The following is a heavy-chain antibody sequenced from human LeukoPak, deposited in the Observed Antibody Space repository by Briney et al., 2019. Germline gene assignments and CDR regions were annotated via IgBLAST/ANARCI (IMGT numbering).Heavy chain of an antibody. V-gene: IGHV4-34*01. CDR2: INHSGST. CDR3: ARIGYYDSSGHSL. J-gene: IGHJ4*02. Sequence: PSETLSLTCAVYGGSFSGYYWSWIRQPPGKGLEWIGEINHSGSTNYNPSLKSRVTISVDTSKNQFSLKLSSVTAADTAVYYCARIGYYDSSGHSLWGQGTLVTVSS. CDR1: GGSFSGYY. D-gene: IGHD3-22*01.